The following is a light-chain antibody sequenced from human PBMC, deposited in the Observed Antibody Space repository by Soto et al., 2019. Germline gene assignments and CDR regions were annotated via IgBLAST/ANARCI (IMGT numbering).Light chain of an antibody. J-gene: IGKJ1*01. CDR3: MQGTRWPWT. Sequence: DVVMTQSPLSLPVTLGQPASISCRSSQSLMHSDGNTYWNWFQQRPGQSPRRLIYEVSDRDSGVPDRFSGSGSGTDFTLKISRVEADDVGVYYCMQGTRWPWTFGQGTEVEIK. CDR1: QSLMHSDGNTY. CDR2: EVS. V-gene: IGKV2-30*02.